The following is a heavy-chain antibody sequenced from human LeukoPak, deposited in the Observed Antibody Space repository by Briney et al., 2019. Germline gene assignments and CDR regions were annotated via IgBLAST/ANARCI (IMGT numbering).Heavy chain of an antibody. D-gene: IGHD3-22*01. CDR2: IKSEADGGTI. Sequence: PGGSLGLSCAASGFTFSDAWMTWVRQAPGKGLEWVGRIKSEADGGTIDYAAPVKGRFTISRDDSKNTVYMQMNSLKTEDTAVYYCSYYYDSSGYVDYWGQGTLVTVSS. V-gene: IGHV3-15*01. J-gene: IGHJ4*02. CDR3: SYYYDSSGYVDY. CDR1: GFTFSDAW.